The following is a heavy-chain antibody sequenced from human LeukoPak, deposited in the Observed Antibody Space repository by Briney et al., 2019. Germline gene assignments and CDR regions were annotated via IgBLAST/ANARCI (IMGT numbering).Heavy chain of an antibody. V-gene: IGHV4-59*01. D-gene: IGHD2-15*01. Sequence: PSETLSLTCTVSGGPINVYYWSWIRQPPGKGLEWIGYIYHSGTTNYNPSLKSRVTISVDTSKNQFSLKLSSVTAADTAVYYCARGRVVVVVAATRVIYYYYMDVWGKGTTVTVSS. J-gene: IGHJ6*03. CDR1: GGPINVYY. CDR3: ARGRVVVVVAATRVIYYYYMDV. CDR2: IYHSGTT.